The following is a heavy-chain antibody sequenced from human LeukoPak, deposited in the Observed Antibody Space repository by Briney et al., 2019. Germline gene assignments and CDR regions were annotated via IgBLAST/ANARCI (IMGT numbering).Heavy chain of an antibody. Sequence: GGSLRLSCAGSGFTFSSYSMSWVRQAPGKGLEWLSYISSSSGTIYYADSVKGRFTISRDNAKNSLYLQMNSLTDEDTAVYYCARVDYFESWGQGTLVTVSS. J-gene: IGHJ4*02. CDR1: GFTFSSYS. V-gene: IGHV3-48*02. CDR3: ARVDYFES. CDR2: ISSSSGTI.